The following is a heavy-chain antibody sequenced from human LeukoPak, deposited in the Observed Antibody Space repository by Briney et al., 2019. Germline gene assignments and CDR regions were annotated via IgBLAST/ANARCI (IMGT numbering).Heavy chain of an antibody. Sequence: GGSLRLSCAGSGFTFSSYSMSWVRQAPGKGLEWLSYISSSSGTIYYADSVKGRFTISRDNAKNSLYLQMNSLTDEDTAVYYCARVDYFESWGQGTLVTVSS. J-gene: IGHJ4*02. CDR1: GFTFSSYS. V-gene: IGHV3-48*02. CDR3: ARVDYFES. CDR2: ISSSSGTI.